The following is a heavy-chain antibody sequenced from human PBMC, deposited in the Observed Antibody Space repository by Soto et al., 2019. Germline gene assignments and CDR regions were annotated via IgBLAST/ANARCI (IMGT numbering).Heavy chain of an antibody. Sequence: PSETLSLTCTVSGGSISSSSYYWGWIRQPPGKGLEWIGRIYTSGSTNYNPSLKSRVTMSVDTSKNQFSLKLSSVTAADTAVYYCARELVTPYYFDYWGQGTLVTVSS. J-gene: IGHJ4*02. CDR3: ARELVTPYYFDY. V-gene: IGHV4-39*07. D-gene: IGHD3-9*01. CDR2: IYTSGST. CDR1: GGSISSSSYY.